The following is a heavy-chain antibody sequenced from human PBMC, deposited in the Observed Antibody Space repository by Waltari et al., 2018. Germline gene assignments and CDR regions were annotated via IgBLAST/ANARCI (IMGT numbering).Heavy chain of an antibody. D-gene: IGHD2-21*02. CDR2: INHSGST. CDR3: ARGDFTYFDY. CDR1: GGSFSGYY. Sequence: QVQLQQWGAGTWKPSETLSLTCAVHGGSFSGYYWSWIRQPPGKGLEWIGEINHSGSTNYNPSLKSRGTISVDTSKNQFSLKLSSVTAADTAVYYCARGDFTYFDYWGQGTLVTVSS. V-gene: IGHV4-34*01. J-gene: IGHJ4*02.